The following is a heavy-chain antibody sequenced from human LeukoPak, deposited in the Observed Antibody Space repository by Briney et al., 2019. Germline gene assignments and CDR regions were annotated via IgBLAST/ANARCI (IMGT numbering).Heavy chain of an antibody. CDR2: INQDGSEK. D-gene: IGHD1-26*01. Sequence: GGSLRLSCAASGFSFSNYWMSWVRLAPGKGLEWVANINQDGSEKYYVDSVKGRFTISRDNAKNSVNLQMNSLRAEDTALYYCARDGIDYWGQGTLVTASS. CDR1: GFSFSNYW. V-gene: IGHV3-7*04. CDR3: ARDGIDY. J-gene: IGHJ4*02.